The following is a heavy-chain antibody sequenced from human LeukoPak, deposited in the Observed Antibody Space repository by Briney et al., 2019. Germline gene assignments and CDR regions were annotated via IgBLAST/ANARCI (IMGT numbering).Heavy chain of an antibody. V-gene: IGHV3-33*01. CDR2: IWYDGSNK. D-gene: IGHD6-25*01. J-gene: IGHJ6*02. CDR1: GVTFSTYG. CDR3: ARDSGYYYYGMDA. Sequence: PGGSLRLSCAASGVTFSTYGIRWVRQAPGTGLEWVAVIWYDGSNKYYADSVKGRFTISRDNSKNTLYLQMNSLRAEDTAVYYCARDSGYYYYGMDAWGQGTTVTVSS.